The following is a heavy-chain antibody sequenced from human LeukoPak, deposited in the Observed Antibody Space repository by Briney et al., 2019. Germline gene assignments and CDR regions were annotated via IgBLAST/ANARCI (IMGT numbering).Heavy chain of an antibody. D-gene: IGHD3-3*01. CDR1: GASVSSGSYY. CDR2: IYYSGST. V-gene: IGHV4-61*01. CDR3: ARESGFGWFDP. J-gene: IGHJ5*02. Sequence: SETLSPTCTVSGASVSSGSYYWSWIRQPPGKGLEWIGYIYYSGSTNYNPSLKSRVTISVDTSKNQFPLKLSSVTAADTAVYYCARESGFGWFDPWGQGTLVTVSS.